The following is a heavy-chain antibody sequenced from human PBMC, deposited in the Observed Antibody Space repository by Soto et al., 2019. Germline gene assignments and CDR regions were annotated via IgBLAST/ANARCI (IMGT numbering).Heavy chain of an antibody. D-gene: IGHD1-20*01. Sequence: SETLSLTCTVSGGSISSSSYYWGWIRQPPGKGLEWIGSIYYSGSTYYNPSLKSRVTISVDTSKNQFSLKLSSVTAADTAVYYCARIPHNWNNWFDPWGQGTLVTVSS. J-gene: IGHJ5*02. CDR2: IYYSGST. CDR1: GGSISSSSYY. CDR3: ARIPHNWNNWFDP. V-gene: IGHV4-39*01.